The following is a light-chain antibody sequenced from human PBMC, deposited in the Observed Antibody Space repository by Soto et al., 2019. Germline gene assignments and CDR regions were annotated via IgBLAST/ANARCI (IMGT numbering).Light chain of an antibody. V-gene: IGKV3-11*01. CDR2: DAS. J-gene: IGKJ4*01. CDR3: LQRSNWPPLLS. Sequence: EIVLTQSPGTLSLSPGETATLSCRASQSVTTYLAWYQQKPGQAPRLLIYDASSRATGIPARFSGSGSGTDFTLTISSLEPEDFAFYYCLQRSNWPPLLSFGGGTKVDIK. CDR1: QSVTTY.